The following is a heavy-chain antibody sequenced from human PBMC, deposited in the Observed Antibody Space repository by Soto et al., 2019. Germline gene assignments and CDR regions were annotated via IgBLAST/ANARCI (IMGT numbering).Heavy chain of an antibody. V-gene: IGHV4-34*01. D-gene: IGHD6-6*01. J-gene: IGHJ4*02. Sequence: PSYTLSLTCAVAGGSFSGYYWSWIRQPPGKGLEWIGEINHSENTNYNPSLKSRVTISVDTSKNQFSLKLSSVTAADTSVYYCSRGVSPWAVYSSSSTVDYWGQGTLVTGSS. CDR1: GGSFSGYY. CDR2: INHSENT. CDR3: SRGVSPWAVYSSSSTVDY.